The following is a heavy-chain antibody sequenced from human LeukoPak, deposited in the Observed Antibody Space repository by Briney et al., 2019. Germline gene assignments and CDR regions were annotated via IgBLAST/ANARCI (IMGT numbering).Heavy chain of an antibody. Sequence: SETLSLTCTVSGGSISSSSYYWGWIRQPPGKGLEWIGSIYYSGSTYYNPSLKSRVTISVDTSKNQFSLKLSSVTAADTAVYYCARSGGAWLRYNWFDPWGQGTLVTVSS. J-gene: IGHJ5*02. CDR3: ARSGGAWLRYNWFDP. CDR2: IYYSGST. V-gene: IGHV4-39*01. CDR1: GGSISSSSYY. D-gene: IGHD5-12*01.